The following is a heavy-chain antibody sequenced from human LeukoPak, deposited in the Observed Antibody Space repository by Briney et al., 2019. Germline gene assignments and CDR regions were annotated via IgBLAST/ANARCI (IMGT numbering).Heavy chain of an antibody. Sequence: SETLSLTCTVSGGSISSSSYYWGWIRQPPGKGLEWIGSIYYSGSTYYNPSLKSRVSISVDTSMNQLSLKLSSVTAADTAVYYCARTYSGSYVSGYWGQGTLVTVSS. CDR1: GGSISSSSYY. V-gene: IGHV4-39*07. J-gene: IGHJ4*02. D-gene: IGHD1-26*01. CDR3: ARTYSGSYVSGY. CDR2: IYYSGST.